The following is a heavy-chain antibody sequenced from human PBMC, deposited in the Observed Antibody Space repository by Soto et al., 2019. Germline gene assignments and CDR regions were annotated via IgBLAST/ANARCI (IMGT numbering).Heavy chain of an antibody. CDR3: AKDMVRGVTGYYYYYGMDV. CDR2: ISGSGGST. V-gene: IGHV3-23*01. Sequence: SLRLSCAASGFTFSSYAMSWVRQAPGKGLEWVSAISGSGGSTYYADSVKGRFTISRDNSKNTLYLQMNSLRAEDTAVYYCAKDMVRGVTGYYYYYGMDVWGQGTKVTV. J-gene: IGHJ6*02. D-gene: IGHD3-10*01. CDR1: GFTFSSYA.